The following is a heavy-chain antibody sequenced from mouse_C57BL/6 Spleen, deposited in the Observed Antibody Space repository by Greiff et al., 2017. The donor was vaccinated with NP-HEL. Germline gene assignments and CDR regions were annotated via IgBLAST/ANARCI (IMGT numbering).Heavy chain of an antibody. CDR2: INPSSGYT. Sequence: QVQLQQSGAELARPGASVKMSCKASGYTFTSYTMHWVTQRPGQGLEWIGYINPSSGYTKYNQKFKDKATLTADKSSSTAYMQLSSLTSEDSAVYYCARLGSNNAMDYWGQGTSVTVSS. CDR3: ARLGSNNAMDY. D-gene: IGHD2-5*01. V-gene: IGHV1-4*01. CDR1: GYTFTSYT. J-gene: IGHJ4*01.